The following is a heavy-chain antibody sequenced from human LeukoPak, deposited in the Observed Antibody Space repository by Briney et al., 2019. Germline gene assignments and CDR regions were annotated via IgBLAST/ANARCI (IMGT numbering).Heavy chain of an antibody. V-gene: IGHV1-69*13. CDR1: GGTFISYA. J-gene: IGHJ6*02. CDR3: ARPYSSSSYYYGMDV. Sequence: SVKVFCKASGGTFISYAISWVRQAPGQGLEWMGGIIPIFGTANYAQKFQGRVTITADESTNTAYMELSSLRSEDTAVYYCARPYSSSSYYYGMDVWGQGTTVTVSS. D-gene: IGHD6-6*01. CDR2: IIPIFGTA.